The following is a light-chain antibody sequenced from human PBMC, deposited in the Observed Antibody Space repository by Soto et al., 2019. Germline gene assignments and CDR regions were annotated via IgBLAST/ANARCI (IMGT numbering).Light chain of an antibody. J-gene: IGLJ1*01. Sequence: YELTHPPSVSVAPAQTARITCGANNIGNKSVHWSQPKPGQTPVLVVYDASDRPSGIHERCSGSNSGNTATLSISRVEAGYEADYYGQVWDSSSDSHGFGTGTKVTVL. CDR1: NIGNKS. CDR2: DAS. V-gene: IGLV3-21*02. CDR3: QVWDSSSDSHG.